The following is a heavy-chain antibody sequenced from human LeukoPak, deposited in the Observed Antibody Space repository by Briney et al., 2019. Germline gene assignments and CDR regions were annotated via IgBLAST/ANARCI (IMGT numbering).Heavy chain of an antibody. Sequence: GGSLRLSCAASGFTFSSYAMHWVRQAPGKGLEWVAVISYDGSNKYYADSVKGRFTISRDNSKNTLYLQMNSLRAEDTAVYYCARAPSLYGFPPYFDYWGQGTLVTVSS. CDR1: GFTFSSYA. D-gene: IGHD2-2*02. V-gene: IGHV3-30-3*01. J-gene: IGHJ4*02. CDR2: ISYDGSNK. CDR3: ARAPSLYGFPPYFDY.